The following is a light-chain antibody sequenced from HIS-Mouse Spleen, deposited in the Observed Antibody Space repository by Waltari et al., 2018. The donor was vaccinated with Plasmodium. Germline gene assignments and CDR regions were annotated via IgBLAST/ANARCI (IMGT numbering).Light chain of an antibody. J-gene: IGKJ1*01. Sequence: EIVMTQSPATLSVSPGERATLSCRPSQSVSSNLAWYKQKPAQAPRLLIYGASTRATGIPARFSGSGSGTEFTLTISSMQSEDFAVYYCQQYNNWPRTFGQGTKVEIK. CDR2: GAS. CDR3: QQYNNWPRT. V-gene: IGKV3-15*01. CDR1: QSVSSN.